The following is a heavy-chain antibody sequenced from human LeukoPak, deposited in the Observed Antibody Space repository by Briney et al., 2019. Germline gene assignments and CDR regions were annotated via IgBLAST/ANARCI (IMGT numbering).Heavy chain of an antibody. D-gene: IGHD5-24*01. Sequence: PSETLSLTCTVSGGSISSYYWSWIRQPPGKGLEWIGEINHSGSTNYNPSLKSRVTISVDTSKNQFSLKLSSVTAADTAVYYCARGALDGYNSEFAFDIWGQGTMVTVSS. J-gene: IGHJ3*02. V-gene: IGHV4-34*01. CDR3: ARGALDGYNSEFAFDI. CDR1: GGSISSYY. CDR2: INHSGST.